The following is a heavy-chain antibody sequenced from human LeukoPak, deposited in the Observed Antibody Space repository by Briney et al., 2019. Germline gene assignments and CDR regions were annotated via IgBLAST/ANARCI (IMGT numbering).Heavy chain of an antibody. J-gene: IGHJ4*01. CDR1: GYTFTAYY. CDR2: INPNSGGT. D-gene: IGHD3-10*01. V-gene: IGHV1-2*02. Sequence: ASVKVSCKASGYTFTAYYFHWVRQAPGQGLEWMGWINPNSGGTNYAQKFQGRVTMTRDTSISTAYMELSRLRSDDTAVYYCARGRRWGVGAGDYLGQGNLGNVSS. CDR3: ARGRRWGVGAGDY.